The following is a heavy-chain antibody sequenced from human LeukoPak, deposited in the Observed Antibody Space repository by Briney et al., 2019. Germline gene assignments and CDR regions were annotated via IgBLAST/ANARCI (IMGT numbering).Heavy chain of an antibody. D-gene: IGHD1-7*01. V-gene: IGHV5-51*01. CDR1: GYSFTSYW. CDR2: IYPGDSDT. CDR3: ARTRELRYYYYMDV. Sequence: GESLKISCKGSGYSFTSYWIGWVRQMPGKGLEWMGIIYPGDSDTRYGPSFQGQVTISADKSISTAYLQWSSLKASDTAMYYCARTRELRYYYYMDVWAKGPRSPSP. J-gene: IGHJ6*03.